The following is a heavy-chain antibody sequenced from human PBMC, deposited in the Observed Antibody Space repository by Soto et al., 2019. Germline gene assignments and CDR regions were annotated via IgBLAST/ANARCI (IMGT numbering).Heavy chain of an antibody. CDR2: ISWADDK. CDR3: AHRVLHTVFGLVTTTAIYFDF. V-gene: IGHV2-5*02. CDR1: GFSLTTSGVG. D-gene: IGHD3-3*01. Sequence: QITLNESGPTQVKPRQTLTLTCTFSGFSLTTSGVGVGWIRQSPGKAPDWLALISWADDKRYRPSLKSRLTITKDTSKNQVVLTLADLDPADTSTYYCAHRVLHTVFGLVTTTAIYFDFCGQGTPVAVSS. J-gene: IGHJ4*02.